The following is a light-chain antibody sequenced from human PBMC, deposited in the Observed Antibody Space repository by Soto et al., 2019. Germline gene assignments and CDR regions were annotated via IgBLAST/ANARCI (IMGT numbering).Light chain of an antibody. CDR2: AAS. CDR1: QSINRY. Sequence: DIQMTQSPSSLSASVRDRVTITCRASQSINRYLNWYQQKPGEAPKLLIYAASNLQSGVPSRFSGSGSGTDFTLTINSLQPEDFAIYYCQQTYTTPRTFGQGTKVEI. V-gene: IGKV1-39*01. CDR3: QQTYTTPRT. J-gene: IGKJ1*01.